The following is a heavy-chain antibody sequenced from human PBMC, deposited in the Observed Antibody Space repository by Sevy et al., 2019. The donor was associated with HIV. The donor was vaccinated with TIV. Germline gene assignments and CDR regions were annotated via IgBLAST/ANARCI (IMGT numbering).Heavy chain of an antibody. CDR1: GFTFSSYW. J-gene: IGHJ3*02. CDR3: ARHWWNHDAFDI. V-gene: IGHV3-7*01. CDR2: IKQDGSEK. Sequence: RGCLRLSCAASGFTFSSYWMSWVRQAPGKGLEWVANIKQDGSEKYYVDSVKGRFTISGDYAKNSLYLQMNSLRAEDTAVYYCARHWWNHDAFDIWGQGTMVTVSS. D-gene: IGHD1-1*01.